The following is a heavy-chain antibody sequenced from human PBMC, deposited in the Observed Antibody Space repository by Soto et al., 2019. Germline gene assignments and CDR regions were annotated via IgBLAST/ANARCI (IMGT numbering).Heavy chain of an antibody. V-gene: IGHV4-30-2*01. J-gene: IGHJ5*02. CDR2: IYHSGST. CDR3: ARGGFWEVVTLGHNKYNWFDP. D-gene: IGHD2-21*02. Sequence: PSETLSLTCAVSGGSISSGGYSWSWIRQPPGKGLEWIGYIYHSGSTYYNPSLKSRVTISVDRSKNQFSLKLSSVTAANTAVYYCARGGFWEVVTLGHNKYNWFDPWGQGTLVTVSS. CDR1: GGSISSGGYS.